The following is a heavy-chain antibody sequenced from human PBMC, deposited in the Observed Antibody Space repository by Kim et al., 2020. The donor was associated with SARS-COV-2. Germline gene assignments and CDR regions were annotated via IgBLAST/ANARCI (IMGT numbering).Heavy chain of an antibody. J-gene: IGHJ5*02. CDR3: VKVQRSIAVAGPFDP. D-gene: IGHD6-19*01. V-gene: IGHV3-64D*09. Sequence: DSVKGRFTISRDNSKNTLYLQMSSLRAEDTAVYYCVKVQRSIAVAGPFDPWGQGTLVTVSS.